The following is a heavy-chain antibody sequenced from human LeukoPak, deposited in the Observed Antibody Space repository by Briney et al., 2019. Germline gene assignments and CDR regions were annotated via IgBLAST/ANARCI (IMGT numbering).Heavy chain of an antibody. D-gene: IGHD3-3*01. Sequence: ASVKVSCKASGDTFSSYAISWVRQAPGQGLERMGRIIPILGIANYAQKFQGRVTITADKSTSTAYMELSSLRSEDTAVYYCARAPDYYDFWSGYSNYYGMDVWGQGTTVTVSS. CDR2: IIPILGIA. CDR1: GDTFSSYA. CDR3: ARAPDYYDFWSGYSNYYGMDV. V-gene: IGHV1-69*04. J-gene: IGHJ6*02.